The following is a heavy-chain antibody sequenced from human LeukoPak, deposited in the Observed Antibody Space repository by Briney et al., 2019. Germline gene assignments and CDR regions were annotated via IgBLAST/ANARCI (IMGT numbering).Heavy chain of an antibody. CDR3: AKPLPGGQIVMVISPFDY. CDR2: ISGSGGST. V-gene: IGHV3-23*01. Sequence: GGSLRLSCAASGFTFSSYAMSWVRQAPGKGLEWVSAISGSGGSTYYADSVKGRFTISRDNSKNTLYLQMNSLRAEDTAVYYCAKPLPGGQIVMVISPFDYWGQGTLVTVSS. CDR1: GFTFSSYA. D-gene: IGHD3-22*01. J-gene: IGHJ4*02.